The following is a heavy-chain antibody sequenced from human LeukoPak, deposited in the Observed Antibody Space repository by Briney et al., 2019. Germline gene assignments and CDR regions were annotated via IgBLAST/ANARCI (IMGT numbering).Heavy chain of an antibody. J-gene: IGHJ4*02. Sequence: PGGSLRLSCAAFGFTFSSYTMSWVRQAPGKGLEWVSGIDESGGSIYYADSVKGRFTISRDNSKNTLDLQMNSLRAEDTAVYYCARDYGSRGSSSYPFDNWSQGTLVTVSP. CDR2: IDESGGSI. CDR3: ARDYGSRGSSSYPFDN. V-gene: IGHV3-23*01. D-gene: IGHD3-10*01. CDR1: GFTFSSYT.